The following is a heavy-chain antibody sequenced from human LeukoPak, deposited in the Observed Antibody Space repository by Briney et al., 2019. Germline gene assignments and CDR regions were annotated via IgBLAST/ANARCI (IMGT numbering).Heavy chain of an antibody. CDR1: GDSVSTNSVG. Sequence: SQTLSLTCAISGDSVSTNSVGWNWVRQSPSRGLEWLGRTYYNSGWYTDYAASVKSQITINPDTSKNQFSLQLNSLTPEDTAVYFCARGWLQSGFDYWGQGTLVTVSS. D-gene: IGHD5-24*01. CDR3: ARGWLQSGFDY. CDR2: TYYNSGWYT. V-gene: IGHV6-1*01. J-gene: IGHJ4*02.